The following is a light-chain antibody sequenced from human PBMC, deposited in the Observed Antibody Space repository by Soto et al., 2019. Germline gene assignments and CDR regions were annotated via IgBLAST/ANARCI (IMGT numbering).Light chain of an antibody. CDR1: SSDVGGYNY. CDR3: SSYTSSSTPLYV. J-gene: IGLJ1*01. CDR2: DVS. V-gene: IGLV2-14*01. Sequence: QSALTQPASVSGSPGQSITISCTGTSSDVGGYNYVSWYQQHPGKAPKLMIYDVSNRPSGVSNRFSGSKSGNTASLTISGLQPEDEADYYCSSYTSSSTPLYVFGTGTKLTVL.